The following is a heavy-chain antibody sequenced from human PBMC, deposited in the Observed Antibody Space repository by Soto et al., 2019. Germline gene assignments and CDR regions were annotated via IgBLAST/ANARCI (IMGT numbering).Heavy chain of an antibody. CDR2: INPNSGGT. V-gene: IGHV1-2*04. Sequence: QVQLVQSGAEVKKPGASVKVSCKASGYTFTGYYMHWVRQAPGQGLEWMGWINPNSGGTNYAQKFQGWVTMTRDTSISTAYMEVSRLRSDDTAVYYCARGVVAATKVHYYYYMDVWGKGTTVTVSS. CDR3: ARGVVAATKVHYYYYMDV. CDR1: GYTFTGYY. D-gene: IGHD2-15*01. J-gene: IGHJ6*03.